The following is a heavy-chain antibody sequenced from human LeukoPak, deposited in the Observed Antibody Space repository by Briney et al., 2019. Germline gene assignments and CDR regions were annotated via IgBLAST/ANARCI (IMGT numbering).Heavy chain of an antibody. D-gene: IGHD6-13*01. CDR1: GFTFSSYG. CDR2: ISYDGSNK. V-gene: IGHV3-30*03. J-gene: IGHJ4*02. CDR3: ARALGSSWDSSLDS. Sequence: GGSLRLSCAASGFTFSSYGMHWVRQAPGKGLEWVAVISYDGSNKYYADSVKGRFTISRDNSKNTLYLQMNSLRAEDTAVYYCARALGSSWDSSLDSWGQGTLVPVSS.